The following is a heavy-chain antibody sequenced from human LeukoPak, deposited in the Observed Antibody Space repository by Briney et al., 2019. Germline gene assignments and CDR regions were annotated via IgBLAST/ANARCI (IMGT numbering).Heavy chain of an antibody. J-gene: IGHJ4*02. CDR2: ISSSGSTV. CDR3: ATGGNSLAY. V-gene: IGHV3-48*03. Sequence: PGGSLRLSCAASGFTFSNYEMNWVRQATGKGLEWVSTISSSGSTVYYADSVKGRFTISRDNAKKSLSLQMNSLRAEDTAVYHCATGGNSLAYWGQGTLVTVSS. D-gene: IGHD1-26*01. CDR1: GFTFSNYE.